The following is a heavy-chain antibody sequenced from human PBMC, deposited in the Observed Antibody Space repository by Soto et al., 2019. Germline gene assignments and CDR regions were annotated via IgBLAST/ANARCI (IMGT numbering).Heavy chain of an antibody. CDR3: ARVDDDIWGPYLSGQY. CDR2: IASNTGNT. CDR1: GYTFADYG. J-gene: IGHJ4*02. V-gene: IGHV1-18*04. Sequence: QVPLIQSGPEVKRPGASVKLSCKASGYTFADYGIIWVRQAPGQGLEWVAWIASNTGNTDYARNLRGRVTVTTDTYMNTAFLDLRSLTSDDTAFYYCARVDDDIWGPYLSGQYWGQGTLVTVSS. D-gene: IGHD3-16*02.